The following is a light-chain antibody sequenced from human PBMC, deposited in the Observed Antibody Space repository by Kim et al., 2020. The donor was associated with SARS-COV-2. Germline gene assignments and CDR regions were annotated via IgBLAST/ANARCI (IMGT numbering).Light chain of an antibody. Sequence: EIVMTQSPATLSVSPGERATLSCRASQSVSSNLVWYQQKPGQAPRLLISGASTRATGIPARFSGSGSGTEFTLTISSLRSEDFAVFYCQQYNISPRTFGKGTKLEI. CDR2: GAS. J-gene: IGKJ2*01. CDR1: QSVSSN. CDR3: QQYNISPRT. V-gene: IGKV3-15*01.